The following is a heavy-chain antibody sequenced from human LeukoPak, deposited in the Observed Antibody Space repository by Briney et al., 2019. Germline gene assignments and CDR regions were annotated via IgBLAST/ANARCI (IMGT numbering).Heavy chain of an antibody. CDR2: IIPIFGTA. Sequence: SVKVSCKASGGTFSSYAISWVRQAPGQGLEWMGGIIPIFGTANYAQKFQGRVTITADESTSTAYMELSSLRSEVTAVYYCAREFWGSRYFDYWGQGTLVTVSS. CDR3: AREFWGSRYFDY. D-gene: IGHD7-27*01. V-gene: IGHV1-69*13. CDR1: GGTFSSYA. J-gene: IGHJ4*02.